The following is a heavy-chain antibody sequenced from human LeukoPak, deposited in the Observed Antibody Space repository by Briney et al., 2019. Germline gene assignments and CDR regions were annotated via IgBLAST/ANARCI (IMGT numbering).Heavy chain of an antibody. Sequence: GRSLRLSCAASGFTFDDYAMHWVRQAPGKGLEWVSGISWNSGSIGYADSVKGRFTISRDNAKNSLYLQMNSLRAEDTASHYCAKGITIFGVVIGLLDYWGQGTLVTVSS. CDR3: AKGITIFGVVIGLLDY. CDR2: ISWNSGSI. V-gene: IGHV3-9*01. J-gene: IGHJ4*02. D-gene: IGHD3-3*01. CDR1: GFTFDDYA.